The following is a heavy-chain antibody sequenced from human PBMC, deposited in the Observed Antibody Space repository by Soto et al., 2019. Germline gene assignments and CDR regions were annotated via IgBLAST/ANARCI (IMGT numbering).Heavy chain of an antibody. Sequence: XETLSLTCTVSGCSISGYYWIWIRQPPGKGLEWIGYIYYSGGTKYNTSLKSRVTISVDTSKNQFSLRLSSVTAADTAVYYCARDLGSGYDLAMDVWGQGTTVTVSS. V-gene: IGHV4-59*01. CDR3: ARDLGSGYDLAMDV. J-gene: IGHJ6*02. CDR2: IYYSGGT. CDR1: GCSISGYY. D-gene: IGHD5-12*01.